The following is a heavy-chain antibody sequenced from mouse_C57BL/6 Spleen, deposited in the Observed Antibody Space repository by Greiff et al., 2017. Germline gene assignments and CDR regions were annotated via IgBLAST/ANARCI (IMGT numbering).Heavy chain of an antibody. Sequence: EVQLQQSGPVLVKPGASVKMSCKASGYTFTDYYMNWVKQSHGKSLEWIGVINPYNGGTSYNQKFKGKATLTVDKSSSTAYMELNSLTSEDSAVYYCARDSSGYYFDYWGQGTTLTVSS. J-gene: IGHJ2*01. CDR1: GYTFTDYY. D-gene: IGHD3-2*02. V-gene: IGHV1-19*01. CDR3: ARDSSGYYFDY. CDR2: INPYNGGT.